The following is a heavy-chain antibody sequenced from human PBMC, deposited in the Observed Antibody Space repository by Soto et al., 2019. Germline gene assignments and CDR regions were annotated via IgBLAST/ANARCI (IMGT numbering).Heavy chain of an antibody. Sequence: QVQLQESGPGLVKPSQTLSLTCTVSGGSISSGGYYWSWIRQHPGKGLEWIGYIYYSGSTNYNSSLKSRVTIAVDRSKNQFSLKLSSVTAADTAVYYCASDVIMIVRRRAFDIWGQGTMVTVSS. J-gene: IGHJ3*02. CDR3: ASDVIMIVRRRAFDI. CDR1: GGSISSGGYY. D-gene: IGHD3-22*01. CDR2: IYYSGST. V-gene: IGHV4-31*03.